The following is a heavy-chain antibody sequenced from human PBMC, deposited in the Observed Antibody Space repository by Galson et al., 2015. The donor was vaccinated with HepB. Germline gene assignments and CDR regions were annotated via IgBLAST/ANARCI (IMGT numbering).Heavy chain of an antibody. CDR2: ISSSSSTI. Sequence: SLRLSCAASGFTFSSYSMNWVRQAPGKGLEWVSYISSSSSTIYYADSVKGRFTISRDNAKTSLYLQMNSLRDEDTAVYYCARESNYGGYYYYYYMDVWGKGTTVTVSS. J-gene: IGHJ6*03. V-gene: IGHV3-48*02. CDR1: GFTFSSYS. D-gene: IGHD1-7*01. CDR3: ARESNYGGYYYYYYMDV.